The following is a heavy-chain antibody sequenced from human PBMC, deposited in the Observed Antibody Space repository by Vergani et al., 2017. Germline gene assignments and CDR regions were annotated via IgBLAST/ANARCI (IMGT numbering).Heavy chain of an antibody. CDR3: ARERYSYGSYYGMDV. Sequence: QVQLQESGPGLVKPSETLSLTCTVSGGSISSYYWSWIRQPPGKGLEWSGSIYYSGSTKYNHSLKSRVTISVDTYKNQFSLKLSPVTAADTAVYYCARERYSYGSYYGMDVGGQGTTVTVSS. V-gene: IGHV4-59*01. CDR2: IYYSGST. J-gene: IGHJ6*02. D-gene: IGHD5-18*01. CDR1: GGSISSYY.